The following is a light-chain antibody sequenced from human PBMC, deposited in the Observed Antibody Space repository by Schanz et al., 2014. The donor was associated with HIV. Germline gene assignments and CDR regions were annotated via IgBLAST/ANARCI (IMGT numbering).Light chain of an antibody. CDR1: SSDIGAFNF. J-gene: IGLJ2*01. CDR2: DVT. V-gene: IGLV2-14*03. Sequence: QSALTQPASVSGSPGQSITISCTGTSSDIGAFNFVSWYQHHPGKAPKVMIYDVTNRPSGVSNRFSGSKSGNTASLTISGLQAEDEADYYCCSFTSSNTLLFGGGTKLTVL. CDR3: CSFTSSNTLL.